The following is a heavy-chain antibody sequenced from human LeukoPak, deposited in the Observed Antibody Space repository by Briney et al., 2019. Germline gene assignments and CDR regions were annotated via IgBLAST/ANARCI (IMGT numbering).Heavy chain of an antibody. D-gene: IGHD3-10*01. CDR2: IYHSGST. CDR3: ARAPMVRGVIKYNWFDP. Sequence: SETLSLTCAASGGSISSSNWWSWVRQPPGKGLEWIGEIYHSGSTNYNPSLKSRVTISVDKSKNQFSLKLSSVTAADTAVYYCARAPMVRGVIKYNWFDPWGQGTLVTVSS. V-gene: IGHV4-4*02. CDR1: GGSISSSNW. J-gene: IGHJ5*02.